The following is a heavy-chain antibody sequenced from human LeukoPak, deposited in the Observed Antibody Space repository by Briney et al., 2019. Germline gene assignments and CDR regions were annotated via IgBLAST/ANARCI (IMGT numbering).Heavy chain of an antibody. CDR1: GFTFSSYS. J-gene: IGHJ4*02. CDR3: ARDDTYYYDSSGYYY. D-gene: IGHD3-22*01. V-gene: IGHV3-48*01. CDR2: ISSSSSTI. Sequence: GGSLRLSCAASGFTFSSYSMNWVRQAPGKGLEWVSYISSSSSTIYYADSVKGRFTISRDNAKNSLYLQMNGLRAEDTAVYYCARDDTYYYDSSGYYYWGQGTLVTVSS.